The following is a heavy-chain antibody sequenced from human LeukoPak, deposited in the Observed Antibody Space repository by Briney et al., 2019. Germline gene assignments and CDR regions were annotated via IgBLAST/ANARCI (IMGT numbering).Heavy chain of an antibody. CDR3: ARGLANRAVAGSYRY. D-gene: IGHD6-19*01. CDR1: GGSFSGYY. Sequence: SETLSLTCAVYGGSFSGYYWSWIRQPPGKGLEWIREINHSGSTNYNPSLKSRVTISVDTSENQFSLKLSSVTAADTAVYYCARGLANRAVAGSYRYWGQGTLVTVSS. V-gene: IGHV4-34*01. J-gene: IGHJ4*02. CDR2: INHSGST.